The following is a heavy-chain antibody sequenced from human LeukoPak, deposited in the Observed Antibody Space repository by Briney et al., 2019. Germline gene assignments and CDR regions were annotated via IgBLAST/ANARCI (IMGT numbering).Heavy chain of an antibody. D-gene: IGHD6-19*01. J-gene: IGHJ5*02. CDR2: IYHNGGT. CDR3: AKVVSGWFDP. V-gene: IGHV4-59*01. CDR1: GGSIINYY. Sequence: PSETLSLTCTVSGGSIINYYWTWIRQPPGKGLEWIGSIYHNGGTNYNPSLESRVTMSVDTSKNQFFPKMTSVTAADTAVYYCAKVVSGWFDPWGQGTLVTVSS.